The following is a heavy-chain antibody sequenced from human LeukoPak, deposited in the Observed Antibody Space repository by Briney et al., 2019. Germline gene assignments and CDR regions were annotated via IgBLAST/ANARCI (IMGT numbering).Heavy chain of an antibody. CDR1: GYTFTGYY. V-gene: IGHV1-2*02. Sequence: ASVKVSCKASGYTFTGYYMHWVRQAPGQGLEWMGWINPNSGGTNYAQKFQGRVTMTRDTSISTAYMELSRLRSDDTAVYYCARDNVVDTAMRYYLDYWGQGTLVTVSS. D-gene: IGHD5-18*01. J-gene: IGHJ4*02. CDR3: ARDNVVDTAMRYYLDY. CDR2: INPNSGGT.